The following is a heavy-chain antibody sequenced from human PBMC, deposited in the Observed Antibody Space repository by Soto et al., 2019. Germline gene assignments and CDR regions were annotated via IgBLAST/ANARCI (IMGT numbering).Heavy chain of an antibody. CDR3: AIDMVRGVIGPWYYYDGMDV. D-gene: IGHD3-10*01. J-gene: IGHJ6*02. CDR2: INPNSGGT. CDR1: GYPFTGYY. V-gene: IGHV1-2*04. Sequence: ASVKVSCKTAGYPFTGYYMHWVRQAPGQGLEKMGWINPNSGGTNYAQKFQGWVTMTRDTSISTAYMELSRLRSDDTVVYYFAIDMVRGVIGPWYYYDGMDVWGQGTTVTVSS.